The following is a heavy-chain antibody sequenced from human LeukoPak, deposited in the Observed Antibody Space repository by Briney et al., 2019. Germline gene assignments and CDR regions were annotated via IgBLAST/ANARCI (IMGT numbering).Heavy chain of an antibody. J-gene: IGHJ3*02. D-gene: IGHD6-19*01. CDR2: IYHSGST. CDR3: ARGGAVNAFDI. Sequence: SETLSLTCAAYGGSFSNYYWNWIRQTPGKGLEWIGEIYHSGSTDYNPSLKSRVTISIDTSKNHFSLKLSSVTAADTAVYYCARGGAVNAFDIWGQGTRVTVSS. V-gene: IGHV4-34*01. CDR1: GGSFSNYY.